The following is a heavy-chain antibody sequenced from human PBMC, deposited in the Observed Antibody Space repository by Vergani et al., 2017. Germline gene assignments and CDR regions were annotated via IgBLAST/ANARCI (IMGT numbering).Heavy chain of an antibody. J-gene: IGHJ4*02. D-gene: IGHD3/OR15-3a*01. CDR2: INPNSGDT. Sequence: QVQLVQSGAEVRKPGASVTVSCEASGFNFYGYNIHWVRQAPGQGLDWMGWINPNSGDTKYAEKFQGRVTMTSDTSIDTAYMELSDLTSDDSAIYYGARGRWRGTGTCFDIWGQGVQVTVSS. CDR1: GFNFYGYN. CDR3: ARGRWRGTGTCFDI. V-gene: IGHV1-2*02.